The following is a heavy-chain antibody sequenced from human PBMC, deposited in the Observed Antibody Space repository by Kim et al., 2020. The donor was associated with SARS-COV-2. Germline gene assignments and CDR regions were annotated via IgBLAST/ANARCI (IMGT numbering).Heavy chain of an antibody. J-gene: IGHJ4*02. CDR3: ARGAPVARSSWRNFDY. CDR2: IYYSGST. CDR1: GGSISSYY. V-gene: IGHV4-59*13. D-gene: IGHD6-13*01. Sequence: SETLSLTCTVSGGSISSYYWSWIRQPPGKGLEWIGYIYYSGSTNYNPSLKSRVTISVDTSKNQFSLKLSSVTAADTAVYYCARGAPVARSSWRNFDYWGQGTLVTVSS.